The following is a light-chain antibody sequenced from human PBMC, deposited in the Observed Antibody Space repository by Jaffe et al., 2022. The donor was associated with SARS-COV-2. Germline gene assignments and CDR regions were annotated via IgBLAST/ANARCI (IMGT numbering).Light chain of an antibody. V-gene: IGKV1-9*01. CDR1: QGVGSY. J-gene: IGKJ1*01. Sequence: DIQLTQSPSFLSASVGDRVTITCRASQGVGSYLAWYQQKPGKAPNLLIYAASTLQSGVPSRFSGSGSGTEFTLTISSLQPEDFATYYCQQLNSYPQTFGQGTKVEIK. CDR2: AAS. CDR3: QQLNSYPQT.